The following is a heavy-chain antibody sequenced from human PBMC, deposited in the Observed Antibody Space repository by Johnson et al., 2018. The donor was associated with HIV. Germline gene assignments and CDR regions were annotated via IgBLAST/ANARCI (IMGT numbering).Heavy chain of an antibody. J-gene: IGHJ3*02. D-gene: IGHD4-23*01. CDR2: VSYDASNT. Sequence: QMLLVESGGGVVQPGRSLRLSCTSAFSFSGYAMHWVRQAPGKGLVWVAAVSYDASNTYYADSVKGRLTISRDNSKNTVFLQMDSRRGENTADYYCARDPGNGGRPFDAFDIWGQGTMVTVSS. V-gene: IGHV3-30*04. CDR1: AFSFSGYA. CDR3: ARDPGNGGRPFDAFDI.